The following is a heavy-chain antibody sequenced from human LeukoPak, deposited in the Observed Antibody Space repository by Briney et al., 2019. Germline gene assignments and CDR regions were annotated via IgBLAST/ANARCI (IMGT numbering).Heavy chain of an antibody. CDR3: ARARGYSLLDYMDV. J-gene: IGHJ6*03. CDR2: ISYDGSNK. D-gene: IGHD5-18*01. V-gene: IGHV3-30*04. CDR1: GLTFSSYA. Sequence: GGSLRLSCAASGLTFSSYAMHWVRQAPDKGLEWVAVISYDGSNKYYADAVKGRFTISRDNSKNTLYLQMNSLRAEDTAVYYCARARGYSLLDYMDVWGKGTTVTVSS.